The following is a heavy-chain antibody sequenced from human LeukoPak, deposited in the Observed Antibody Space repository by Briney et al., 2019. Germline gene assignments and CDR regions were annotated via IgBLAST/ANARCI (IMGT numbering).Heavy chain of an antibody. D-gene: IGHD3-10*01. CDR2: IRYDGSNK. CDR1: GFTFSSYG. CDR3: AKDSTVLLSDYYFDY. V-gene: IGHV3-30*02. J-gene: IGHJ4*02. Sequence: GSLRLSCGASGFTFSSYGMYWVRQAPGKGLEWVAFIRYDGSNKYYADSVKGRFTISRDNSKNTLYLQMNSLRAEDTAVYYCAKDSTVLLSDYYFDYWGQGTLVTLSS.